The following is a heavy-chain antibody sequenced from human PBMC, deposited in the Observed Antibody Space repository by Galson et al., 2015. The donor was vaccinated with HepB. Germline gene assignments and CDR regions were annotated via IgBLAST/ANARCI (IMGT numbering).Heavy chain of an antibody. J-gene: IGHJ3*02. V-gene: IGHV3-11*05. CDR2: ITSSSYT. D-gene: IGHD1-26*01. CDR1: GFAFSDYY. Sequence: SLRLSCAASGFAFSDYYMSWIRQAPGKGLEWVSYITSSSYTNYANSVKGRFTISRDNAKHSLYLQMNGLRAEDTAVYYCARGLQWKLLHAFDIWGQGTIVTVSS. CDR3: ARGLQWKLLHAFDI.